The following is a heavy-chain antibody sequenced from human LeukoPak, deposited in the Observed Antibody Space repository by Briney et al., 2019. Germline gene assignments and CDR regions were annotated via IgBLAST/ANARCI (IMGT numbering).Heavy chain of an antibody. CDR2: IVPILGIR. D-gene: IGHD3-3*02. CDR3: ARDEIASPSAFDF. V-gene: IGHV1-69*04. CDR1: GGTFNNYS. J-gene: IGHJ4*02. Sequence: SVKVSCKASGGTFNNYSISWVRQAPGQGLEWMGRIVPILGIRNYAKDFQGRVTLTADESTSTAYMELGSLGSEDTAMYFCARDEIASPSAFDFWGQGTLVIVSS.